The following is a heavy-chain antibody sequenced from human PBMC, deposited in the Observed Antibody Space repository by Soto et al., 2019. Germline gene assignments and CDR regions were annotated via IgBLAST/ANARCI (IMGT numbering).Heavy chain of an antibody. CDR2: IKQDGSEK. J-gene: IGHJ6*02. CDR3: ARTRRKYGMDV. CDR1: GFTFSIYW. Sequence: GGSLRLSCAASGFTFSIYWMSLVRQAPGKGLEWVANIKQDGSEKYYVDSVKGRFTISRDNAKNSLYLQMNSLRDEDTAVYYCARTRRKYGMDVWGQGNTVTVSS. V-gene: IGHV3-7*01.